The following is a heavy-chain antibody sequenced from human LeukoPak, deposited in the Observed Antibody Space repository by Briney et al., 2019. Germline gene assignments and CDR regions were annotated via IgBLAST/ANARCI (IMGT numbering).Heavy chain of an antibody. V-gene: IGHV3-21*01. J-gene: IGHJ3*02. Sequence: GGSLRLSCAASGFTFSSYSMNWVRQAPGKGLEWVSSISSSSSYIYYADSVKGRFTISRDNDKNSLYLQMNSLRAEDTAVYYCARGSVEMATICAFDIWGQGTMVTVSS. CDR3: ARGSVEMATICAFDI. CDR1: GFTFSSYS. D-gene: IGHD5-24*01. CDR2: ISSSSSYI.